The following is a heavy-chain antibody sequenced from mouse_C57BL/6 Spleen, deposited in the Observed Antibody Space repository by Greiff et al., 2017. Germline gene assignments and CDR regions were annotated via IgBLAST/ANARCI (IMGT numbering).Heavy chain of an antibody. CDR3: ARSRIYDGCEY. J-gene: IGHJ2*01. CDR2: ITPSTGGT. CDR1: GYSFTGYY. V-gene: IGHV1-42*01. Sequence: VQLQQSGPELVKPGASVKISCKASGYSFTGYYMNWVKQSPEKSLEWIGEITPSTGGTTYNQKFKAKATLSVDKSSSTAYMQLKSLTSEDSAVYYCARSRIYDGCEYWGQGTTLTVSS. D-gene: IGHD2-3*01.